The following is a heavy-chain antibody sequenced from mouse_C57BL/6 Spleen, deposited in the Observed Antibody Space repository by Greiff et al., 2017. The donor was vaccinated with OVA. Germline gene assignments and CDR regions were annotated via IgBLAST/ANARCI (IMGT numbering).Heavy chain of an antibody. CDR1: GYTFTSYW. D-gene: IGHD1-1*01. V-gene: IGHV1-7*01. CDR2: INPSSGYT. Sequence: VKLQQSGAELAKPGASVKLSCKASGYTFTSYWMHWVNQRPGQGLDWIGYINPSSGYTKYNQKFKDKATLTADKSSSTDYMQLSSLTYEDSAVYYCAIEDYAIDYWGQGTTLTVSS. J-gene: IGHJ2*01. CDR3: AIEDYAIDY.